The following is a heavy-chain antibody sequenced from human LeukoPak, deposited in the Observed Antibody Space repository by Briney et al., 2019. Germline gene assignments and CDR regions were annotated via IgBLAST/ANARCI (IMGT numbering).Heavy chain of an antibody. CDR1: GGSISSSSYY. Sequence: SETLSLTCTVSGGSISSSSYYWGWIRQPPGKGLEWIGSIYYSGSTYYNPSLKSRVTISVDTSKNQISLRLNSVTAADTAVYYCAKDCWFGTPKQMDVWGKGTKVNISS. V-gene: IGHV4-39*02. CDR2: IYYSGST. CDR3: AKDCWFGTPKQMDV. D-gene: IGHD3-10*01. J-gene: IGHJ6*04.